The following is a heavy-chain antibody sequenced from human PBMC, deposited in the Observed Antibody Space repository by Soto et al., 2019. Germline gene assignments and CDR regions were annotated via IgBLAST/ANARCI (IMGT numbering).Heavy chain of an antibody. D-gene: IGHD1-26*01. Sequence: EVQLVESGGGLIQPGGSLRLSCAASGFTFSTYWMSWVRRTPGKGLEWVANIKQDGTEKYYVDSVRGRITVSRDNAKSSLSLQMNSLRVEDTAVYYCTTAPHRDSERVFVWGQGTAVTVS. J-gene: IGHJ6*02. CDR2: IKQDGTEK. CDR1: GFTFSTYW. CDR3: TTAPHRDSERVFV. V-gene: IGHV3-7*01.